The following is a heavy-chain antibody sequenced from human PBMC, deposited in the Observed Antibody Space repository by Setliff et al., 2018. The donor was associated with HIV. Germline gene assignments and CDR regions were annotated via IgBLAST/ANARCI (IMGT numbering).Heavy chain of an antibody. CDR1: GGSISSGSYY. D-gene: IGHD3-22*01. J-gene: IGHJ4*02. V-gene: IGHV4-61*09. CDR3: ARGEPPASRSGLLY. Sequence: SETLSLTCTVSGGSISSGSYYWSWIRQPAGKGLEWIGHIYTSGSTNYNPSLKSRVTISVDTSTNQFSLKLSSVTAADTAVYYCARGEPPASRSGLLYWGQGMLVTVSS. CDR2: IYTSGST.